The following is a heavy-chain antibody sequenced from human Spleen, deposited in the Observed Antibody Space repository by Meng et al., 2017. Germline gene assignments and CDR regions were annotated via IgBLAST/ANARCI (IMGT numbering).Heavy chain of an antibody. D-gene: IGHD3-10*01. CDR2: MNPNSGNT. CDR1: GYTFTSYD. J-gene: IGHJ4*02. CDR3: ARGSPNYYGSGSYNY. V-gene: IGHV1-8*01. Sequence: ASVKVSCKASGYTFTSYDINWVRQATGKGLEWMGWMNPNSGNTGYAQKFQGRVTMTRNTSISTAYMELSSLRSEDTAVYFCARGSPNYYGSGSYNYWGQGTLVTVSS.